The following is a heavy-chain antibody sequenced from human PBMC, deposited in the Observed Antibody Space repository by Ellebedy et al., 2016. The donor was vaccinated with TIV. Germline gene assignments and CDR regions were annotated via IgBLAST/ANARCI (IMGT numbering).Heavy chain of an antibody. CDR2: INPNDGVT. V-gene: IGHV1-46*01. J-gene: IGHJ4*02. D-gene: IGHD6-13*01. CDR3: ARDRFSSWTPGNY. CDR1: GYTFTSYH. Sequence: AASVKVSCKTSGYTFTSYHMHWVRQAPGQGLEWMGIINPNDGVTSYAKRFQGRVTMTRDMPTSTVYVELSSLTHDDTAVYYCARDRFSSWTPGNYWGQGSLVTVSS.